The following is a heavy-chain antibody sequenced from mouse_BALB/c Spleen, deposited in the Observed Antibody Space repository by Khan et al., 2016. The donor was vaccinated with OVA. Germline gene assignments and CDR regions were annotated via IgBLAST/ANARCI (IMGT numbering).Heavy chain of an antibody. CDR1: GYSFTTYY. CDR3: ARHGSTSWFAY. D-gene: IGHD1-1*01. Sequence: VQLKQSGPELMKPGASVKISCKASGYSFTTYYIHWLKQSHGKTLEWIGYIDPCNGGNTYNQKFKGKATLTVDKSSSTAYMHLSSLTSEDSALYYCARHGSTSWFAYWGQGTLVTVSA. CDR2: IDPCNGGN. J-gene: IGHJ3*01. V-gene: IGHV1S135*01.